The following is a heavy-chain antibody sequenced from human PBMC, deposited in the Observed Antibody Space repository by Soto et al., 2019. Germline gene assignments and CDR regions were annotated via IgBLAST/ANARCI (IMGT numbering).Heavy chain of an antibody. CDR1: GGSISSYY. CDR2: IYYSGST. D-gene: IGHD6-13*01. V-gene: IGHV4-59*01. Sequence: QVQLQESGPGLVKPSETLSLTCTVSGGSISSYYWSWIRQPPGKGLEWIGYIYYSGSTNYNPSLKSRVTISVDTAKKQFSLTLSSVTAADTAVYYCARGPQAAPLDWRWFDPWGQGTLVTVSS. CDR3: ARGPQAAPLDWRWFDP. J-gene: IGHJ5*02.